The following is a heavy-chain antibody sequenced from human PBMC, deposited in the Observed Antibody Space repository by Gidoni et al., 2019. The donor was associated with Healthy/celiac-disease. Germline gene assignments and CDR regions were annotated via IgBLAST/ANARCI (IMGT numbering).Heavy chain of an antibody. V-gene: IGHV1-24*01. J-gene: IGHJ5*02. CDR3: ATSAYCSGGSCYDRWWFDP. Sequence: QVQLVQSGAEVKKPGASVNVPCKVSGYPLTALSMHWVRQAPGKGLEWMGGFDPEDGETIYAQKFQGRVTMTEDTSTDTAYMELSSLRSEDTAVYYCATSAYCSGGSCYDRWWFDPWGQGTLVTVSS. D-gene: IGHD2-15*01. CDR2: FDPEDGET. CDR1: GYPLTALS.